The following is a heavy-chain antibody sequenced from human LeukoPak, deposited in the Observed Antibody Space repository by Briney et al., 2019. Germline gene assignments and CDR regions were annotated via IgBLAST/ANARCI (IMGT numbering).Heavy chain of an antibody. CDR3: ARELKGELRYNWFDP. V-gene: IGHV4-59*01. CDR1: GGSISSYY. CDR2: IYYSGST. D-gene: IGHD1-26*01. J-gene: IGHJ5*02. Sequence: PSETLSLTCTVSGGSISSYYWSWIRQPPGKGLEWIGYIYYSGSTNYNTSLKSRVTISVDTSKNQFSPKLSSVTAADTAVYYCARELKGELRYNWFDPWGQGTLVTVSS.